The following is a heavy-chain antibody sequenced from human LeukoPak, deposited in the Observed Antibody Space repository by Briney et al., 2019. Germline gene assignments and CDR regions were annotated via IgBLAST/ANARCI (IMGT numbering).Heavy chain of an antibody. Sequence: HAGGSLRLSCAASGFIFSNDGMTWVRQAPGKGLEWVSSLSGSGGSTYYADSVKGRFTISRDNSKNTLYLQMNSLRAEDTAVYYRARGAAAAPHGPHDYWGQGTLVTVSS. CDR2: LSGSGGST. CDR1: GFIFSNDG. CDR3: ARGAAAAPHGPHDY. D-gene: IGHD6-13*01. V-gene: IGHV3-23*01. J-gene: IGHJ4*02.